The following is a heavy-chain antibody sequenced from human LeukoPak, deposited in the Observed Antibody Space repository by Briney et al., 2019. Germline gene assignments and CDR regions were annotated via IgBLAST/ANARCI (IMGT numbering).Heavy chain of an antibody. J-gene: IGHJ4*02. CDR1: GFTFSSYA. Sequence: GGSLRLSCAASGFTFSSYAMSWVRQAPGKGLEWVSAISGSGGSTYYADSVKGRFTISRDNSKNTLYLQMNSLRAEDTAVYYCAKRDYYGSGSYRHFDYWGQGTLVTVSS. V-gene: IGHV3-23*01. CDR3: AKRDYYGSGSYRHFDY. CDR2: ISGSGGST. D-gene: IGHD3-10*01.